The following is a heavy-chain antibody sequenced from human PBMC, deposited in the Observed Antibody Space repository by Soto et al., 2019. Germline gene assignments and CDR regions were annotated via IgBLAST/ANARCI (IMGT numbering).Heavy chain of an antibody. CDR2: IFPDDSDT. D-gene: IGHD6-13*01. V-gene: IGHV5-51*01. CDR3: ARLIATGDYYGMDV. CDR1: GYTFTTDW. J-gene: IGHJ6*02. Sequence: GESLKISCKDSGYTFTTDWIAWVRQVPGKGLEWMGIIFPDDSDTRYNPSSRGQVTISADKSISTAYLQWSSLKASDTAMYYCARLIATGDYYGMDVWGQGTTVTVSS.